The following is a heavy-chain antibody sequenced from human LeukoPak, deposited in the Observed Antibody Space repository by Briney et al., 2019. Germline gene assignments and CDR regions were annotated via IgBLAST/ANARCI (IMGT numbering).Heavy chain of an antibody. J-gene: IGHJ6*03. V-gene: IGHV4-4*07. CDR2: IYTSGST. D-gene: IGHD6-13*01. CDR1: GGSISSYY. CDR3: ARYSSKKYYYYYMDV. Sequence: SETLSLTCTVSGGSISSYYWSWIRQPAGKGLEWIGRIYTSGSTNYNPSLKSRVTISVDTSKNQFSLKLSSVTAADTAVYYCARYSSKKYYYYYMDVWGKGTTVTISS.